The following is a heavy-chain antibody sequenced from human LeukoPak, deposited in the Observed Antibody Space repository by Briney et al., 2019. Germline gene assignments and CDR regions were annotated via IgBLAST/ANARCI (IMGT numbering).Heavy chain of an antibody. Sequence: ASVKVSCKGSGYTFTTYAMNWVRQAPGQGLEWRGWINTNTGNPTYAQGFTGRFVFSLDTSVSTAYLQISSLKAEDTAVYYCARVVDYYDSSGPRGWDAFDIWGQGTMVTVSS. CDR2: INTNTGNP. J-gene: IGHJ3*02. D-gene: IGHD3-22*01. CDR1: GYTFTTYA. V-gene: IGHV7-4-1*02. CDR3: ARVVDYYDSSGPRGWDAFDI.